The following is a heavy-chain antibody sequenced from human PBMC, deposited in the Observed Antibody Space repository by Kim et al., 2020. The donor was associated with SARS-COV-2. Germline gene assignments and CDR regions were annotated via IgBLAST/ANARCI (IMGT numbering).Heavy chain of an antibody. D-gene: IGHD3-22*01. J-gene: IGHJ4*02. V-gene: IGHV4-34*01. Sequence: SETLSLTCAVYGGSFSGYYWSWIRQPPGKGLEWIGEINHSGSTNYNPSLKSRVTISVDTSKNQFSLKLSSVTAADTAVYYCARGYYDSSGYQRYYFDYWGQGTLVTVSS. CDR3: ARGYYDSSGYQRYYFDY. CDR2: INHSGST. CDR1: GGSFSGYY.